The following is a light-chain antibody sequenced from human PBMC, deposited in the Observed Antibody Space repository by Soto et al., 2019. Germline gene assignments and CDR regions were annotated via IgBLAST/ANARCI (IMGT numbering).Light chain of an antibody. J-gene: IGKJ1*01. CDR1: QGISNY. V-gene: IGKV1-27*01. Sequence: DLQVTQYRSSFSASLGYRVPITCRASQGISNYLAWYQQKPGKVPKLLLYAASILRSGVPSRFSGSGSGTDFTLTISSLQPEDGTTYYCPKYTSPPRTFAQRSKVDVK. CDR3: PKYTSPPRT. CDR2: AAS.